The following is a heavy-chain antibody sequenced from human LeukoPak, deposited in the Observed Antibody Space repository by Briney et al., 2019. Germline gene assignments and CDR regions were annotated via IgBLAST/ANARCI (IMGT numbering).Heavy chain of an antibody. CDR3: AKERGIAARYYYFDY. CDR1: GFTFSSYV. V-gene: IGHV3-23*01. Sequence: PGGYLRLSCAASGFTFSSYVMRWVRHAPGKGLEWVSVISGSGGSTYYADSVKGRFTISRDNSKNTLYLQTNSLRAEDTAVYYCAKERGIAARYYYFDYWGQGTLVTVSS. CDR2: ISGSGGST. J-gene: IGHJ4*02. D-gene: IGHD6-13*01.